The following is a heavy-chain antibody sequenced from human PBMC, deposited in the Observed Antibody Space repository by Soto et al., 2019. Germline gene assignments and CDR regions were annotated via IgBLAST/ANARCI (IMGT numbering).Heavy chain of an antibody. CDR2: INAGNGNT. D-gene: IGHD6-19*01. CDR3: ASPDYSSGWYGSDYGMDV. J-gene: IGHJ6*02. CDR1: GYTFTSYA. Sequence: ASVNGSCKASGYTFTSYAMHWVRQAPGQRLEWMGWINAGNGNTKYSQKFQGRVTITRDTSASTAYMELSSLRSEDTALFYCASPDYSSGWYGSDYGMDVWGQGTTVTVSS. V-gene: IGHV1-3*01.